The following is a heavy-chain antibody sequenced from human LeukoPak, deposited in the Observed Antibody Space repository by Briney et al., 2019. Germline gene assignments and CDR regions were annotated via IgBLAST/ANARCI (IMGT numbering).Heavy chain of an antibody. CDR1: GGSISSSSYY. Sequence: SETLSLTCTVSGGSISSSSYYWGWIRQPPGKGLEWIGSIYYSGSTNYNPSLKSRVTISVDTSKNQFSLKLSSVTAADTAVYYCAGGDSSGWYFSFDYWGQGTLVTVSS. CDR3: AGGDSSGWYFSFDY. CDR2: IYYSGST. V-gene: IGHV4-39*07. J-gene: IGHJ4*02. D-gene: IGHD6-19*01.